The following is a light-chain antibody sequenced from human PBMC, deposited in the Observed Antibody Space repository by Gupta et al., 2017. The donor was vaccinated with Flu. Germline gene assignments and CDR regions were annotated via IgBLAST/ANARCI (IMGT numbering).Light chain of an antibody. Sequence: DLQMPPSPFSLSASIGNRVTLTCRASQSMSHFLNWYQQKPGTAPKLLIYDASSLQSGIPSRFSGSGSETDFTLTISSLQPEDFATYYCQQGYTDPHTCGQGTKVEIK. CDR2: DAS. V-gene: IGKV1-39*01. CDR3: QQGYTDPHT. CDR1: QSMSHF. J-gene: IGKJ2*01.